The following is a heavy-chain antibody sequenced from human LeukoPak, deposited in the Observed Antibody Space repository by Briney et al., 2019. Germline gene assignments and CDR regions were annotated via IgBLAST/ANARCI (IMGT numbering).Heavy chain of an antibody. D-gene: IGHD3-10*01. V-gene: IGHV4-38-2*02. J-gene: IGHJ1*01. CDR3: ARVRGVVHIRGYFQH. CDR2: IYHSGST. CDR1: GYSISSGYY. Sequence: PSETLSLTCTVSGYSISSGYYWGWIRQPPGKGLEWIGSIYHSGSTYYNPSLKSRVTISVDTSKNQFSLKLSSVTAADTAVYYCARVRGVVHIRGYFQHWGQGTLVTVSS.